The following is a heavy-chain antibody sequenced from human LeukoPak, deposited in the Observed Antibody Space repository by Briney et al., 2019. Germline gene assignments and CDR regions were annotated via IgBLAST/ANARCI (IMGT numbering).Heavy chain of an antibody. CDR1: NYSITSGYY. Sequence: SETLSLNCTVSNYSITSGYYWGWIRQPPGKGLEWIGSIYHSGTTYYNPSLKSRVTISVDTSKNQFSLNLSSVTAADTAVYYCARVSRGYDILYWGQGTLVTVSS. CDR2: IYHSGTT. D-gene: IGHD3-9*01. J-gene: IGHJ4*02. CDR3: ARVSRGYDILY. V-gene: IGHV4-38-2*02.